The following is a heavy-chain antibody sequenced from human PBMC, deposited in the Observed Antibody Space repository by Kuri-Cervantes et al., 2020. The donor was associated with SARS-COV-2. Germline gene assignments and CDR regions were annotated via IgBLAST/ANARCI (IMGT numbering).Heavy chain of an antibody. V-gene: IGHV3-9*01. J-gene: IGHJ6*03. D-gene: IGHD4-17*01. CDR3: ARLLKSRTTVTTSVYWYYYYVDV. CDR2: ISWNSGSI. Sequence: GGSLRLSCAASGFTFDDYAMHWVRQAPGKGLEWVSGISWNSGSIGYADSVKGRFTISRDNSKNTLYLQMNSLRAEDTAVYYCARLLKSRTTVTTSVYWYYYYVDVWGKGTTVTVSS. CDR1: GFTFDDYA.